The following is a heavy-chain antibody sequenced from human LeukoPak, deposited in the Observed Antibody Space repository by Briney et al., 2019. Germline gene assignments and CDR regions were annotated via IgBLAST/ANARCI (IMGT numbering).Heavy chain of an antibody. D-gene: IGHD1-26*01. V-gene: IGHV3-7*01. Sequence: GGSLRLSCAASGSTFSNYWMSWVRQAPGKGLEWVANIKQDGSEKYYVDSVKGRFTISRDNAKNSLFLQMNSLRAEDTAVYYCARGTSSPGYFDLWGQGTQVTVSS. CDR1: GSTFSNYW. J-gene: IGHJ4*02. CDR2: IKQDGSEK. CDR3: ARGTSSPGYFDL.